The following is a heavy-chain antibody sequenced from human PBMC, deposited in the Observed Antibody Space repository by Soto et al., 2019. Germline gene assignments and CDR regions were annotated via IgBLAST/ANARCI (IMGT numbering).Heavy chain of an antibody. V-gene: IGHV5-10-1*01. Sequence: GESLKISCNGSGYSFTSYWISWVGQMPGKGLEWMGRIDPSDSYTNYSPSFQGHVTISADKSISTAYLQWSSLKASDTAMYYCARVPLGYCSGGSCSLYYYYYGMDVWGQGTTVTVSS. CDR2: IDPSDSYT. CDR1: GYSFTSYW. CDR3: ARVPLGYCSGGSCSLYYYYYGMDV. J-gene: IGHJ6*02. D-gene: IGHD2-15*01.